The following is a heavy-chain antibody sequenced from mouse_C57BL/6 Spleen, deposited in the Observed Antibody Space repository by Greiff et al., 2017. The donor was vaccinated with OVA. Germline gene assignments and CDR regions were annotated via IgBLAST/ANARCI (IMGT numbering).Heavy chain of an antibody. V-gene: IGHV6-3*01. J-gene: IGHJ3*01. CDR2: IRLKSDNYAT. CDR3: TEAAQAPWFAY. CDR1: GFTFSNYW. D-gene: IGHD3-2*02. Sequence: EVKVEESGGGLVQPGGSMKLSCVASGFTFSNYWMNWVRQSPEKGLEWVAQIRLKSDNYATHYAESVKGRFTISRDDSKSSVYLQMNNLRAEDTGSDYCTEAAQAPWFAYWGQGTLVTVSA.